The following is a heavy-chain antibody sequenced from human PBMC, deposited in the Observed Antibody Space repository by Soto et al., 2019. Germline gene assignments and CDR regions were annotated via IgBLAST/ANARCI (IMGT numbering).Heavy chain of an antibody. J-gene: IGHJ4*02. Sequence: GGSLRLSCAASGFTFSNAWMNWVRQAPGKGLEWVGRIKSKTDGGTTDYAAPVKGRFTISRDDSKNTLYLQMNSLKTEDTAVYYCTTDLDLWFGELRPNAFDYWGQGTRVTVSS. V-gene: IGHV3-15*07. CDR1: GFTFSNAW. CDR3: TTDLDLWFGELRPNAFDY. D-gene: IGHD3-10*01. CDR2: IKSKTDGGTT.